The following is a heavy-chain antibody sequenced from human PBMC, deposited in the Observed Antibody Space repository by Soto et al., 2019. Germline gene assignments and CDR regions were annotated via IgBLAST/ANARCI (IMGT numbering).Heavy chain of an antibody. J-gene: IGHJ6*02. Sequence: QITLKESGPTLVKPTQTLTLTCTFSGFSLSTTGVGVGWIRQPPGKALEWLALIYWDDDKRFNPSLRSRLTNNKDTSNNQXXLXTXXMDPVDPATYYCVQSRCGGDCLQSYSSHSYYGLDVWGQGTTVTVSS. CDR2: IYWDDDK. D-gene: IGHD2-21*02. CDR3: VQSRCGGDCLQSYSSHSYYGLDV. CDR1: GFSLSTTGVG. V-gene: IGHV2-5*02.